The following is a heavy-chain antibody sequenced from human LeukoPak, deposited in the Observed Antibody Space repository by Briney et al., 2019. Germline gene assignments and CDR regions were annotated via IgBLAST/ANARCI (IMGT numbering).Heavy chain of an antibody. CDR1: GGSISSGDYY. V-gene: IGHV4-30-4*08. Sequence: SETLSLTCTVSGGSISSGDYYWSWIRQPPGKGLEWVGYIYYNGSTYYNPSLKSRVTISVDTSKNQFSLKLSSVTAADTAVYYCARTSLGGAWFDPWGQGTLVTVSS. J-gene: IGHJ5*02. CDR2: IYYNGST. D-gene: IGHD3-10*01. CDR3: ARTSLGGAWFDP.